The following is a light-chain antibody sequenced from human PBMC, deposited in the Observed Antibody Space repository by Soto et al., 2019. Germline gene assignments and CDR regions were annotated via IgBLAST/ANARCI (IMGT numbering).Light chain of an antibody. J-gene: IGKJ1*01. CDR2: GAS. CDR1: ESVSNN. CDR3: QQYSIWRT. Sequence: EIVMTQSPGTLSLSPGERATLSCRASESVSNNLAWYQQKAGQAPRLLIYGASTRATGIPARFSGSGSGTEFTLTISSLQSEDFAVYYCQQYSIWRTFGQGTKVEIK. V-gene: IGKV3-15*01.